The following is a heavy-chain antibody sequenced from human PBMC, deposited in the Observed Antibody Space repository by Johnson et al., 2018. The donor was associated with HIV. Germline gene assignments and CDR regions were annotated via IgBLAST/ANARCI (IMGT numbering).Heavy chain of an antibody. CDR1: GFTFSSYG. CDR3: ARDTSVDTGTLYPFDI. D-gene: IGHD5-18*01. Sequence: VQLVESGGGVVQPGRSLRLSCAASGFTFSSYGMHWVRQAPGKGLEWVAVISYDGSHKYYADSVKGRFTISRDNSKNTLYLQMNSLRAEDTAVYYCARDTSVDTGTLYPFDIWGQGTMVTVSS. CDR2: ISYDGSHK. J-gene: IGHJ3*02. V-gene: IGHV3-30*03.